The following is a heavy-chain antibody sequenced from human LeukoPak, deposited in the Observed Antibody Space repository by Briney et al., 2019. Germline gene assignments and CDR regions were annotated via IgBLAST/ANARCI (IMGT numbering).Heavy chain of an antibody. J-gene: IGHJ4*02. CDR3: ARGGYYYDSSGYHYFDY. Sequence: GGSLRLSCAASGFTFDDYGMSWVRHAPGKGLEWVSGINWNGGSTGYADSVKGRFTISRDNAKNSLYLQMNSLRAEDTALYYCARGGYYYDSSGYHYFDYWGQGTLVTVSS. CDR2: INWNGGST. CDR1: GFTFDDYG. V-gene: IGHV3-20*04. D-gene: IGHD3-22*01.